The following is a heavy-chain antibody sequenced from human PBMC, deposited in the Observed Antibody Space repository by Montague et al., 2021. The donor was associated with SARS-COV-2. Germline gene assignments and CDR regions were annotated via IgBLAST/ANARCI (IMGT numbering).Heavy chain of an antibody. Sequence: SETLSLTCTVSGGSISSSSYYWGWIRQPPGKGLEWIGSIYYSGSTYYNPSLKSRVTISVDTSKNQFSLKLSSVTAADTAVYYCARQKNSIAWYKPDAFDIWGQGTMVTVSS. CDR3: ARQKNSIAWYKPDAFDI. J-gene: IGHJ3*02. D-gene: IGHD6-19*01. CDR1: GGSISSSSYY. CDR2: IYYSGST. V-gene: IGHV4-39*01.